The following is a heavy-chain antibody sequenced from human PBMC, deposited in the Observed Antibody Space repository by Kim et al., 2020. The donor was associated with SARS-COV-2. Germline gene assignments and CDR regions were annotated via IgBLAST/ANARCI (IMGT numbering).Heavy chain of an antibody. D-gene: IGHD6-19*01. CDR3: AKDGSMGGSGWSTGFDY. CDR2: IWYDGSNK. V-gene: IGHV3-33*06. CDR1: GFTFSSYG. J-gene: IGHJ4*02. Sequence: GGSLRLSCAASGFTFSSYGMHWVRQAPGKGLEWVAVIWYDGSNKYYADSVKGRFTISRDNSKNTLYLQMNSLRAEDTAVYYCAKDGSMGGSGWSTGFDYWGQGTLVTVSS.